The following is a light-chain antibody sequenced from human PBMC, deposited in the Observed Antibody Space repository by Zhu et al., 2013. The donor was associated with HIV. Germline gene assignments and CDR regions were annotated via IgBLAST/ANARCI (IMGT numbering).Light chain of an antibody. CDR1: SSDIGTYNY. CDR3: QSYDSSLSGYV. CDR2: EVS. J-gene: IGLJ1*01. V-gene: IGLV2-14*01. Sequence: QSALTQPASVSGSLGQSITISCTGTSSDIGTYNYVSWYQQHPGKAPKLMIYEVSKRPSGVPDRFSGSKSGTSASLAITGLQAEDEADYYCQSYDSSLSGYVFGTGTKVTVL.